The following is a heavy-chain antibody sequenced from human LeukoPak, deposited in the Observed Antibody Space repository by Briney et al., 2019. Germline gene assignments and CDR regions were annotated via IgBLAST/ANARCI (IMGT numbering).Heavy chain of an antibody. D-gene: IGHD3-3*01. CDR3: ARGRDFWSDKSFDP. J-gene: IGHJ5*02. Sequence: GASVKVSCKASGGTYISYAISWVRQAPGQGLEWMGGIIPIFGTANYAQKFQGRVTITADESTSTADMELRSLRSDDTAVYYCARGRDFWSDKSFDPWGQGTRVTVSS. CDR2: IIPIFGTA. CDR1: GGTYISYA. V-gene: IGHV1-69*13.